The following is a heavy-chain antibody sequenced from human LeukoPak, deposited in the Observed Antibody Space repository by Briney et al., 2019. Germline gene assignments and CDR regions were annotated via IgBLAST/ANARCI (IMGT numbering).Heavy chain of an antibody. CDR2: ISNNGGST. CDR3: VRSVTTLSDFRN. Sequence: PGGSLRLSCLASEFTLSSYIMHWVRQAPGKGLEYVSAISNNGGSTYYADSVKGRFTISRDNSKNTLYLQMNSLRPEDTAVYYCVRSVTTLSDFRNWGQGTLVTVSS. V-gene: IGHV3-64D*09. J-gene: IGHJ4*02. D-gene: IGHD4-17*01. CDR1: EFTLSSYI.